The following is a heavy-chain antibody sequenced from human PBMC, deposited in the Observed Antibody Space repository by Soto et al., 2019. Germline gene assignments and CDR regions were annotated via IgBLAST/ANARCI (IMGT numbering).Heavy chain of an antibody. V-gene: IGHV3-30-3*02. CDR2: IFRDENNR. Sequence: QVQLVQSGGGVVQPGGSLRLSCAASGFSFSDSSPLGPPGSRQGAGLVAVIFRDENNRRYADSVRGRFTISRDISKSILYLQMDSLSPEDTAIYYCAKSTANWGQGALVTVSS. CDR3: AKSTAN. J-gene: IGHJ4*02. CDR1: GFSFSDS.